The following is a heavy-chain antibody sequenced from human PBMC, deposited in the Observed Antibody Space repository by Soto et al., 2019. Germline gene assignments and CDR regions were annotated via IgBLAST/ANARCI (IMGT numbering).Heavy chain of an antibody. V-gene: IGHV3-23*01. CDR2: VSGGGGST. CDR1: GFTFSSYA. J-gene: IGHJ3*02. Sequence: GGSLRLSCAASGFTFSSYAMRWVRQAPGKGLEWVSGVSGGGGSTYYAASVNGRFTISRDNSQNTLHLQMNSPRPEDTAVYYCAKQIVGATRYDAFDIWGQGTMVTVSS. D-gene: IGHD1-26*01. CDR3: AKQIVGATRYDAFDI.